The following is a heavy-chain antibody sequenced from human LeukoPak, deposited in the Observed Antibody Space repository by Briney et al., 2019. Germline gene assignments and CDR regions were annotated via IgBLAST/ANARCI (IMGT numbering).Heavy chain of an antibody. J-gene: IGHJ6*03. D-gene: IGHD6-13*01. CDR3: AKDSSSWYSHYYYYYMDV. V-gene: IGHV3-30*02. CDR2: IRYDGSNK. Sequence: PGGSLRLSCAASGFTFSSYGMRWVRQAPGKGLEWVAFIRYDGSNKYYADSVKGRFTISRDNSKNTLYLQMNSLRAEDTAVYYCAKDSSSWYSHYYYYYMDVWGKGTTVTISS. CDR1: GFTFSSYG.